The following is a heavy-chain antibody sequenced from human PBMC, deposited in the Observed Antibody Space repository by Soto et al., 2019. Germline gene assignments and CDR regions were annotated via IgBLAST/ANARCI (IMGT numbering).Heavy chain of an antibody. CDR2: ISAYNGNT. D-gene: IGHD3-10*01. CDR3: ARGVTMVRGVTNFDY. V-gene: IGHV1-18*01. CDR1: GYTFASYA. Sequence: ASVKVSCKASGYTFASYAISWMRQAPGQGLEWMGWISAYNGNTNYAQKLQGRVTMTTDTSTSTAYMELRSLRSDDTAVYYCARGVTMVRGVTNFDYWGQGTLVTVSS. J-gene: IGHJ4*02.